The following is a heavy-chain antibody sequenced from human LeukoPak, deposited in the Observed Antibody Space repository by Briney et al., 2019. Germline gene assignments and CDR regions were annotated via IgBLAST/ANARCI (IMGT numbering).Heavy chain of an antibody. V-gene: IGHV3-30*18. CDR3: AKTVTTWD. CDR2: ISYDENNK. J-gene: IGHJ4*02. CDR1: GFAFSSHG. Sequence: PGGSLRLSCAASGFAFSSHGMHWVRQPPGKGLEWVAVISYDENNKYYADSVKGRFTISRDNSKTTLYLQMNSLRAEDTAVYYCAKTVTTWDWGQGTLVTVSS. D-gene: IGHD4-17*01.